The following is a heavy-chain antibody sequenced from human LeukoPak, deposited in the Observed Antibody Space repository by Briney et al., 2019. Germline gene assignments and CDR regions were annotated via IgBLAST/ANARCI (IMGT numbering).Heavy chain of an antibody. CDR2: INHSGST. J-gene: IGHJ6*03. V-gene: IGHV4-34*01. D-gene: IGHD6-19*01. CDR3: ARPYSSGWSYMDV. Sequence: SETLSLTCAVYGGSFSGYYWSWIRQPPGKGLEWIGEINHSGSTNYNPSLQSRVTISVDTSNSQFSLKLSSVTAADTAVYYCARPYSSGWSYMDVWGKGTTVTISS. CDR1: GGSFSGYY.